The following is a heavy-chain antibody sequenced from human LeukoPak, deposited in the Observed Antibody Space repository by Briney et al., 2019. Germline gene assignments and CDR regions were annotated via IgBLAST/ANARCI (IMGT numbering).Heavy chain of an antibody. V-gene: IGHV3-23*01. CDR2: ISGSGGST. J-gene: IGHJ6*02. CDR3: AKDLSPLYYYYGMDV. Sequence: GGSLRLSCAASGSTFSSYAMSWVRQAPGKGLEWVSGISGSGGSTYYADSVKGRFTISRDNSKNTLYLQMNSLSAEDTAVYYCAKDLSPLYYYYGMDVWGQGTTVTVSS. CDR1: GSTFSSYA.